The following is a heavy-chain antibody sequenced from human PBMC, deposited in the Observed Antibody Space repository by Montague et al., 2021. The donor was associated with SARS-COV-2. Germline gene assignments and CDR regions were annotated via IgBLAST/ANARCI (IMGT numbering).Heavy chain of an antibody. D-gene: IGHD3-9*01. CDR3: ARERGQTYYDVLTGRALSVDFANGVDD. J-gene: IGHJ6*02. V-gene: IGHV4-59*01. Sequence: SETLSLTCTVSGGSISSYYWSWIWQPPGKGLEWIGYIYYSGSTNXNSSLKSRVTISVDTSKNQFSLKLSSVTAADTAVYYCARERGQTYYDVLTGRALSVDFANGVDDWGQGTTVTVSS. CDR2: IYYSGST. CDR1: GGSISSYY.